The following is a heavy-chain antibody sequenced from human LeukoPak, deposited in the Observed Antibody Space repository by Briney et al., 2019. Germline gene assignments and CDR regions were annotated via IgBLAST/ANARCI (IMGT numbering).Heavy chain of an antibody. V-gene: IGHV3-15*01. CDR2: IKTRAEGETT. J-gene: IGHJ4*02. Sequence: GGSLRLSCVASGLTFSDAWLSWVRQAPGKGLEWIGRIKTRAEGETTDYVASVKGRFTISRDDSENMLYLQMNSLKTEDTAVYYCATSRVGYWGQGTLVTVSS. D-gene: IGHD1-26*01. CDR3: ATSRVGY. CDR1: GLTFSDAW.